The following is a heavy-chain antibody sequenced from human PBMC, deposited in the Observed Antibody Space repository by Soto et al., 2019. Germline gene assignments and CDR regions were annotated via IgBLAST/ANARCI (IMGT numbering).Heavy chain of an antibody. D-gene: IGHD6-19*01. V-gene: IGHV3-33*01. J-gene: IGHJ5*02. CDR1: GLTFSSYG. Sequence: QVQLVESGGGVVQPGRSLRLSCAASGLTFSSYGMPWVRQAPGKGLEGVAVIWYDGSNKYYADSVKGRFTISRDNSKNTLYLQMNSLRAEDTAVYYCARGGGAVAGKDWFDPWGQGTLVTVSS. CDR3: ARGGGAVAGKDWFDP. CDR2: IWYDGSNK.